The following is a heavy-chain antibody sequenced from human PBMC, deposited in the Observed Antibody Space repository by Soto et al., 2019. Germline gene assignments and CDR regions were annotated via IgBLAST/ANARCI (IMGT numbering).Heavy chain of an antibody. V-gene: IGHV4-34*01. CDR1: GGSFSGYS. CDR3: ARGHPYYYDSSGYYTKRPFDY. D-gene: IGHD3-22*01. J-gene: IGHJ4*02. Sequence: SETLSLTCAVYGGSFSGYSWSWIRQPPGKGLEWIGEINHSGSTNYNPSLKSRVTISVDTSKNQFSLKLSSVTAADTAVYYCARGHPYYYDSSGYYTKRPFDYWGQETLVTVS. CDR2: INHSGST.